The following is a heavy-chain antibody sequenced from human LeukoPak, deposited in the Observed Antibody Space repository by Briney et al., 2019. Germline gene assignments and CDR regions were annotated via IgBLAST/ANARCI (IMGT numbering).Heavy chain of an antibody. J-gene: IGHJ4*02. CDR2: ISAYNGNT. Sequence: ASVKVSCKASGYTFTSYGISWVRQAPGQGLEWMGWISAYNGNTNYAQKFQGRVTMTRDTSISTAYMELSRLRSDDTAVYYCARDYGSSGWYTRGWSDYWGQGTLVTVSS. CDR1: GYTFTSYG. D-gene: IGHD6-19*01. CDR3: ARDYGSSGWYTRGWSDY. V-gene: IGHV1-18*01.